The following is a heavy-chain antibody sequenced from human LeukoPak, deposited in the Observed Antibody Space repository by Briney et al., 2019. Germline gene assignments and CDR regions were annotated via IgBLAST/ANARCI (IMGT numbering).Heavy chain of an antibody. Sequence: PGGSLRLSCAASGFTFSSYAMSWVRQAPGKGLEWVSAISGSGGSTYYADSVKGRFTISRDNSKNTLYLQMNSLRAEDTAVYYCAKGKLRFLEWLLVFFDYWGQGTLVTVSS. CDR1: GFTFSSYA. D-gene: IGHD3-3*01. J-gene: IGHJ4*02. CDR3: AKGKLRFLEWLLVFFDY. V-gene: IGHV3-23*01. CDR2: ISGSGGST.